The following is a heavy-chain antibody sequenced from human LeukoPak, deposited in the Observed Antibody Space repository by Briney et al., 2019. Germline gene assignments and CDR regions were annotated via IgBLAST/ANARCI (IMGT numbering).Heavy chain of an antibody. J-gene: IGHJ6*02. CDR1: CGVFRGFY. V-gene: IGHV4-34*01. Sequence: PSETPFPPRGVYCGVFRGFYWRWVRPPPREGVGGVGGINHSGSTNYNPSLKSRVTISVDTSKNQFSLKLSSVTAADTAVYYCARGNYDLDGYYYYGMDVWGQGTTVTVSS. D-gene: IGHD3-16*01. CDR3: ARGNYDLDGYYYYGMDV. CDR2: INHSGST.